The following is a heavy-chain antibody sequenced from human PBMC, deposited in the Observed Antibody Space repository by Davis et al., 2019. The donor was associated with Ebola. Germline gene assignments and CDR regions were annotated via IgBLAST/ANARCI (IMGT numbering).Heavy chain of an antibody. CDR1: AGTFSSYA. V-gene: IGHV1-8*02. CDR2: MNPNSGNT. Sequence: AASVKVSCKASAGTFSSYAISWVRQATGQGLEWMGWMNPNSGNTGYAQKFQGRVTMTRNTSISTAYMELSSLRSEDTAVYYCARGFTTDYYYYGMDVWGQGTTVTVSS. CDR3: ARGFTTDYYYYGMDV. J-gene: IGHJ6*02. D-gene: IGHD1-26*01.